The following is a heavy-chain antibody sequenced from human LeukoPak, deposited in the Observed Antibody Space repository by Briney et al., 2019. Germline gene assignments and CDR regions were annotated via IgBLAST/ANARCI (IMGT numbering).Heavy chain of an antibody. D-gene: IGHD2-2*01. V-gene: IGHV3-21*01. Sequence: GGSLRLSCAGSGFTFSNYSMNWVRQAPGKGLEWVSSISSSSSYIYYADSVKGRFTISRDNAKNSLYLQMNSLRAEDTAVYYCARDNNLRYCSSTSCFFDYWGQGTLVTVSS. CDR2: ISSSSSYI. J-gene: IGHJ4*02. CDR3: ARDNNLRYCSSTSCFFDY. CDR1: GFTFSNYS.